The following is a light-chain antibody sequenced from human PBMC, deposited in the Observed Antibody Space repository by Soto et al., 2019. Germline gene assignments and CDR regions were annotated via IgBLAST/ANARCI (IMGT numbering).Light chain of an antibody. CDR1: SGDIGAYDY. CDR3: CSYAGSYTFNV. V-gene: IGLV2-14*01. J-gene: IGLJ1*01. Sequence: QSVLTQPASVSGSLGQSITISCTGTSGDIGAYDYVSWYQQHPGKAPKVMIRDVTHRPSGVSNRFSGSKSGNTASLTISGLQAEDEADYYCCSYAGSYTFNVFGTGTKVTVL. CDR2: DVT.